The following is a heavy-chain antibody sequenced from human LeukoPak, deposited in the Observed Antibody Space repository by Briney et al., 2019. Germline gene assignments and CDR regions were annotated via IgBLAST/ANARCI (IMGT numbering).Heavy chain of an antibody. CDR3: ARRESYTLFLQH. CDR2: MNPSSGNT. J-gene: IGHJ1*01. CDR1: GYTFTNSD. D-gene: IGHD1-26*01. Sequence: ASVKVSCKASGYTFTNSDISWVRQASGQGLEWMGWMNPSSGNTGYAQKFRGRVTITRNTSISTAYMELSSLRSEDTAVYYCARRESYTLFLQHWGQGTLVTVSS. V-gene: IGHV1-8*01.